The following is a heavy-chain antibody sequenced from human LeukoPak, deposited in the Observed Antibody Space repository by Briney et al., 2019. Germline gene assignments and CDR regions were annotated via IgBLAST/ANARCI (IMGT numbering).Heavy chain of an antibody. D-gene: IGHD2-21*02. Sequence: SETLSLTCTVSGVSISSYYWSWIRQPPGKGLEWIGYIYYSGSTNYNPSLKSRVTISVDTSKNQFSLKLSSVTAADTAVYYCARDCGGDCSLDYWGQGTLVTVSS. CDR1: GVSISSYY. CDR2: IYYSGST. CDR3: ARDCGGDCSLDY. V-gene: IGHV4-59*01. J-gene: IGHJ4*02.